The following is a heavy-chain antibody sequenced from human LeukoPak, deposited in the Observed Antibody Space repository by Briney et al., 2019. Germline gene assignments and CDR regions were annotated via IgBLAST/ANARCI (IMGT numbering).Heavy chain of an antibody. CDR3: ARGPRAVVVPAVAVRRGASRVNYFDY. D-gene: IGHD2-2*01. CDR1: GGSISSSSYY. J-gene: IGHJ4*02. CDR2: IYYSGST. V-gene: IGHV4-61*05. Sequence: PSETLSLTCTVSGGSISSSSYYWGWIRQPPGKGLEWIGYIYYSGSTNYNPSLKSRVTISVDTSKNQFSLKLSSVTAADTAVYYCARGPRAVVVPAVAVRRGASRVNYFDYWGQGTLVTVSS.